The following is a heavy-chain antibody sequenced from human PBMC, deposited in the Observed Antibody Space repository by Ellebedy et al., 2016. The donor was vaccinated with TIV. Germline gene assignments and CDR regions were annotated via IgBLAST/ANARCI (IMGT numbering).Heavy chain of an antibody. CDR1: GFTFDDYT. V-gene: IGHV3-43*01. D-gene: IGHD3-9*01. CDR3: AGGVYDILTGYYYYGMDV. CDR2: ISWDGGST. J-gene: IGHJ6*02. Sequence: GGSLRLXXAASGFTFDDYTMHWVRQAPGKGLEWVSLISWDGGSTYYADSVKGRFTISRDNSKNSLYLQMNSLRTEDTALYYCAGGVYDILTGYYYYGMDVWGQGTTVTVSS.